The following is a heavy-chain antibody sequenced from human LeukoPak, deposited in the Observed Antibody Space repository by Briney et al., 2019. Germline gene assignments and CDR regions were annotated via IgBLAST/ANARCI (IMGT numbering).Heavy chain of an antibody. J-gene: IGHJ4*02. V-gene: IGHV3-23*01. CDR2: ISGSGGST. Sequence: GGSLRLSCAASGFTFSSYGMSWVRQAPGKGLEWVSAISGSGGSTYYADSVKGRFTISRDNAKNSLSLQMNSLRAEDTALYYCAKNTGSGFYFYFDYWGQGTLVIVSS. CDR1: GFTFSSYG. D-gene: IGHD3-22*01. CDR3: AKNTGSGFYFYFDY.